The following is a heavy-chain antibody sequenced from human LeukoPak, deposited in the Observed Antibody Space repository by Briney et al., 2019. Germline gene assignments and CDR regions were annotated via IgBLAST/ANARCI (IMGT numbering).Heavy chain of an antibody. J-gene: IGHJ4*02. CDR2: IGAHNGLR. CDR3: ARDPGYNEAVGMAGPINLDY. Sequence: GASVKVSCQSSGYTFTTSGISWLRQAPGQGLEWMAWIGAHNGLRNFAQKFQGRLTLTTDSSTSTTYMEMRSLTSDDTAVYFCARDPGYNEAVGMAGPINLDYWGQGTLVTVSS. CDR1: GYTFTTSG. V-gene: IGHV1-18*01. D-gene: IGHD3-10*01.